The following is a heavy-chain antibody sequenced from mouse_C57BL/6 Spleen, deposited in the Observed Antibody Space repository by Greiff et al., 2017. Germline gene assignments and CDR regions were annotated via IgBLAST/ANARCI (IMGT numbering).Heavy chain of an antibody. CDR3: ARRGSSYEGGYAMDY. D-gene: IGHD1-1*01. J-gene: IGHJ4*01. CDR2: ISSGSSTI. V-gene: IGHV5-17*01. CDR1: GFTFSDYG. Sequence: EVQGVESGGGLVKPGGSLKLSCAASGFTFSDYGMHWVRQAPEQGLEWVAYISSGSSTIYYADTVKGRFTISRDNAKNTLFLQMTSLRSEDTAMYYCARRGSSYEGGYAMDYWGQGTSVTVSS.